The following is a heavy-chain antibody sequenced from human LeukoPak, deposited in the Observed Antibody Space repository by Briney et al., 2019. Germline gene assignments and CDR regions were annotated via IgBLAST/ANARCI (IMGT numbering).Heavy chain of an antibody. CDR2: INPNSGDT. J-gene: IGHJ6*02. CDR1: GYSFTGYF. Sequence: ASVKVSCKASGYSFTGYFMEWVRQAPGQGLEWMGWINPNSGDTNYAQKFQGRVTMTRDTSISTAYMELSRLRSDDAAVYYCARRFYYAMDVWGQGTTVTVSS. CDR3: ARRFYYAMDV. V-gene: IGHV1-2*02. D-gene: IGHD3-16*01.